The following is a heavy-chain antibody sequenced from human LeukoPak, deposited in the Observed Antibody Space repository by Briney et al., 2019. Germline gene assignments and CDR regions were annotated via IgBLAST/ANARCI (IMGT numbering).Heavy chain of an antibody. CDR1: GGSISSGVYY. CDR2: LYHSARH. D-gene: IGHD3-10*01. CDR3: ARDYYGSGSYWVY. J-gene: IGHJ4*02. Sequence: SETLSLTCTVSGGSISSGVYYWSWIRQHPGKGLEWLGYLYHSARHYYNPFLKSRVTISVDTSKTQFSLKLSSVTAADTAVYYCARDYYGSGSYWVYWGQGTLVTVSS. V-gene: IGHV4-31*03.